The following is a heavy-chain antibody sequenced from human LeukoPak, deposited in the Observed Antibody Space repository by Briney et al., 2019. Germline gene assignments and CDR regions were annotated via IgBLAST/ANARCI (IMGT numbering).Heavy chain of an antibody. D-gene: IGHD2-21*01. Sequence: SETLSLTCTVSGGSISSSSYYWGWIRQPPGKGLEWIGSIYYSGSTYYNPSLKSRVTISVDTSKNQFSLKLSSVTAADTAVYYCARRIDYHDYWGQGTLVTVSS. V-gene: IGHV4-39*07. CDR3: ARRIDYHDY. CDR2: IYYSGST. J-gene: IGHJ4*02. CDR1: GGSISSSSYY.